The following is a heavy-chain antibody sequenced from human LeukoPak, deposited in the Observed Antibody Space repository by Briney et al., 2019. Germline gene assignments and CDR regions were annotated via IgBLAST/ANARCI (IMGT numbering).Heavy chain of an antibody. Sequence: GGSLRLSCAASGFIFNNNAIHRVRQAPGKGLEWVTVISFDGRDKHHADSVKGRFTISRDNSKNTLYLQMSSLRVEDTAMYYCARDLRKSADYYFDYWGQGTLDTVSS. J-gene: IGHJ4*02. D-gene: IGHD3/OR15-3a*01. CDR2: ISFDGRDK. CDR1: GFIFNNNA. CDR3: ARDLRKSADYYFDY. V-gene: IGHV3-30*04.